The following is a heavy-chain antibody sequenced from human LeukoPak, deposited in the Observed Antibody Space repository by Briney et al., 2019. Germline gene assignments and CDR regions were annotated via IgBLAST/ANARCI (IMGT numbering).Heavy chain of an antibody. D-gene: IGHD4-17*01. J-gene: IGHJ4*02. CDR2: MSGNGGTT. Sequence: GGSLRLSCAASGFTYSKFAMSWVRQAPGKGLEWVSAMSGNGGTTYYADSVKGRFTISRDNSKNTLYLQMNSLTVDETAVYYCARDSYDYGDYANSFDYWGQGILVTVSS. V-gene: IGHV3-23*01. CDR3: ARDSYDYGDYANSFDY. CDR1: GFTYSKFA.